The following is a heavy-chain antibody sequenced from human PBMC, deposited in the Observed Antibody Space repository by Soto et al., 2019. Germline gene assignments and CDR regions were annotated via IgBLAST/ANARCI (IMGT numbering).Heavy chain of an antibody. CDR1: GGTSSSYA. CDR3: ARVGGTGGYTYGLDY. Sequence: SVKVSCKASGGTSSSYAISWVRQAPGQGLEWMGGIIPVFGTGIYAQKFQGRVTITADKSTNTAYMELSSLRSEDTAVYFCARVGGTGGYTYGLDYWGQGTLVTVSS. CDR2: IIPVFGTG. J-gene: IGHJ4*02. V-gene: IGHV1-69*06. D-gene: IGHD5-18*01.